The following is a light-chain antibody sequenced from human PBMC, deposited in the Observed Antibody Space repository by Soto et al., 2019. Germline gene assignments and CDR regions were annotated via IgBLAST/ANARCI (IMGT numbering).Light chain of an antibody. J-gene: IGKJ4*01. CDR3: QQYDNLPT. V-gene: IGKV1-33*01. CDR2: DAS. Sequence: DMQMPQSPSSLSASLGDRVTITCQASPDISNYLNWYQQKPGKAPKLLIYDASNLETGVPSRFSGSGSGTDFTFTISSLQPEDIATYYCQQYDNLPTFGGGTKVDIK. CDR1: PDISNY.